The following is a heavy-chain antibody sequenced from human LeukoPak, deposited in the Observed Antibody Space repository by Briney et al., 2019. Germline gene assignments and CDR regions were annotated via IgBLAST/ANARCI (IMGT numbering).Heavy chain of an antibody. Sequence: GGSLRLSCAASGFTFSSYSMNWVRQAPGKGLEWVSSISSSSSYIYYADSVKGRFTISRDNAKNSLYLQMNSLRAEDTAVYYCARDLSYDIFSYFDCWGQGTLVTVSS. CDR1: GFTFSSYS. CDR2: ISSSSSYI. J-gene: IGHJ4*02. V-gene: IGHV3-21*01. D-gene: IGHD3-9*01. CDR3: ARDLSYDIFSYFDC.